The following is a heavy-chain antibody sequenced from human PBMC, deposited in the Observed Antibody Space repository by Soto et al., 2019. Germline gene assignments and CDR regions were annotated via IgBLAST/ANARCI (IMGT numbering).Heavy chain of an antibody. CDR2: IYWDDDQ. Sequence: QITLKESGPPLVKPTQTLTLTCTFSGFSLSNKGVAVGWIRQPPGKALEWLALIYWDDDQRYSPSLKSRLTITKDTSKNQVVLTITNVDPVDTATYFCVRDSTNSYGFDYWGQGTLVTVST. V-gene: IGHV2-5*02. CDR3: VRDSTNSYGFDY. D-gene: IGHD2-8*01. CDR1: GFSLSNKGVA. J-gene: IGHJ4*02.